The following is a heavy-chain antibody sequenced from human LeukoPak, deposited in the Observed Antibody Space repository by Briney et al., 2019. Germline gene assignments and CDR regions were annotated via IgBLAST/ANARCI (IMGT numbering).Heavy chain of an antibody. CDR3: VRHRLHGDHDY. CDR2: IYYSGST. J-gene: IGHJ4*02. D-gene: IGHD2-21*01. V-gene: IGHV4-39*01. Sequence: PSETLSLTCTVSAGSISSSSYYWGWIRQPPGKGLEWIGSIYYSGSTYYNPSLKIRVTISVDTSKNQYSLKLGSVTAADTAVYYCVRHRLHGDHDYWGKGTLVTVSS. CDR1: AGSISSSSYY.